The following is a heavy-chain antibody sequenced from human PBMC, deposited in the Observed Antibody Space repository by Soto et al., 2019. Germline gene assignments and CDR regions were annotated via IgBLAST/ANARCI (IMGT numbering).Heavy chain of an antibody. CDR3: AGETFLGYCSSTSCYARGSNWFDP. CDR1: GYPFTSYG. Sequence: SSVKVSCKASGYPFTSYGISWVRQAPGQGLEWMGWISAYNGNTNYAQKLQGRVTMTTDTSTSTAYMELRSLRSDDTAVYYCAGETFLGYCSSTSCYARGSNWFDPWGQGTLVTVSS. D-gene: IGHD2-2*01. J-gene: IGHJ5*02. V-gene: IGHV1-18*01. CDR2: ISAYNGNT.